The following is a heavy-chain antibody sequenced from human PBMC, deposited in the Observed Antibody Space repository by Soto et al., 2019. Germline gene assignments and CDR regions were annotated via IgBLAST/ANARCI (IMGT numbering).Heavy chain of an antibody. V-gene: IGHV3-30-3*01. CDR2: ISYDGSNK. CDR1: GFTFSSYA. CDR3: ARARPLTGYYTPFYYYYGMDV. J-gene: IGHJ6*02. D-gene: IGHD3-9*01. Sequence: PGGSLRLSCAASGFTFSSYAMHWVRQAPGKGLEWVAVISYDGSNKYYADSVKGRFTISRDNSKNTLYLQMNSLRAEDTAVYYCARARPLTGYYTPFYYYYGMDVWGQGTTVTVSS.